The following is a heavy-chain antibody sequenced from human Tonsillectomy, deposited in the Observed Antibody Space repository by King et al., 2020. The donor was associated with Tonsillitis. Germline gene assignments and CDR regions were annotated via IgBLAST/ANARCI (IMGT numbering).Heavy chain of an antibody. Sequence: QLQESGPGLVKPSETLSLTCTVSGGSISSDSFHWGWIRQPPGKGLEWIGSIFFSGSTYYNPSLKSRVTISVDTSKNQFSLKLSSVTAADTAVYYCARPGVGDGAFDLWGQGPMVTVSS. V-gene: IGHV4-39*01. D-gene: IGHD1-26*01. J-gene: IGHJ3*01. CDR2: IFFSGST. CDR1: GGSISSDSFH. CDR3: ARPGVGDGAFDL.